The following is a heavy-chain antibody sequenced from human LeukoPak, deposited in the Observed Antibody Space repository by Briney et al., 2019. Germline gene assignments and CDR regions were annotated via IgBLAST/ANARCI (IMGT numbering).Heavy chain of an antibody. D-gene: IGHD3-22*01. CDR3: ATEPRYYDSSGHFDY. CDR1: GYTFTGYY. V-gene: IGHV1-2*04. CDR2: INPNSGDT. J-gene: IGHJ4*02. Sequence: ASVKVSCKACGYTFTGYYVHWVRQAPGQGPEWMGCINPNSGDTTYDQKFVGWLSITSDTYITTAYMELSRLRSDDTAVYYCATEPRYYDSSGHFDYWGQGTQVTVSS.